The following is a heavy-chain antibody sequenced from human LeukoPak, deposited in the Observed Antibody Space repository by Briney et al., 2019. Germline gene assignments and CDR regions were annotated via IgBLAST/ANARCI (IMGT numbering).Heavy chain of an antibody. CDR1: GFTFSSYA. CDR2: ISYDGSNK. CDR3: ARERDTSYLEIDY. J-gene: IGHJ4*02. V-gene: IGHV3-30*04. Sequence: GGSLRLSCAASGFTFSSYAMHWVRQAPGKGLEWVAVISYDGSNKYYADSVKGRFTISRDNSENTLYLQMNSLRAEDTAVYYCARERDTSYLEIDYWGQGTLVTVSS. D-gene: IGHD5-18*01.